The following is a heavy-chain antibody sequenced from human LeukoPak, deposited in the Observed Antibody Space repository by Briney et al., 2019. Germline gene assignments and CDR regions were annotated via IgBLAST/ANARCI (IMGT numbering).Heavy chain of an antibody. CDR2: INPTSGRT. J-gene: IGHJ4*02. CDR1: TYIFNKYY. Sequence: ASVKVSCKASTYIFNKYYIHWVRQAPGRGLEWMGIINPTSGRTSYAQNFQARVTMTRDMSTNTMYMDLSSLKSEDKAVYYCASGGEFRGSAFDIWGQGALVTVSS. V-gene: IGHV1-46*02. D-gene: IGHD3-10*01. CDR3: ASGGEFRGSAFDI.